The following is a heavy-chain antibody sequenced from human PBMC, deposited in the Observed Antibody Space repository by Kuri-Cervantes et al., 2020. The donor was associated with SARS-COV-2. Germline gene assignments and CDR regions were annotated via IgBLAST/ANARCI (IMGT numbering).Heavy chain of an antibody. CDR1: GFTFRNFA. J-gene: IGHJ3*01. V-gene: IGHV3-23*01. D-gene: IGHD3-22*01. Sequence: GESLKISCTPSGFTFRNFAMSWVRQAPGKGLEWVSLISGGGGVTYYIDSVKGRFTISRDNSRNTLYLQMNSLRAEDTAVYYCAKVQWSYYDSNNFDALDVWGQGAMVTVSS. CDR2: ISGGGGVT. CDR3: AKVQWSYYDSNNFDALDV.